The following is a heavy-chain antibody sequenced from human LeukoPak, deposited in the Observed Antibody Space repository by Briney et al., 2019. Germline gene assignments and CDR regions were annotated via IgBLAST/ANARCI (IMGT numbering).Heavy chain of an antibody. Sequence: ASVKVSCKASGYTFTSYGISWVRQAPGQGLEWMGWISAYNGNTNYAQKFQGRVTMTRDTSISTAYMELSRLRSDDTAVYYCARDFVVVVPALKSAYYYGMDVWGQGTTVTVSS. CDR2: ISAYNGNT. CDR1: GYTFTSYG. V-gene: IGHV1-18*01. CDR3: ARDFVVVVPALKSAYYYGMDV. J-gene: IGHJ6*02. D-gene: IGHD2-2*01.